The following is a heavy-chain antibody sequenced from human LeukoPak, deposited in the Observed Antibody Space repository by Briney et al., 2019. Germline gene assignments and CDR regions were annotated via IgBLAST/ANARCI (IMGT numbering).Heavy chain of an antibody. J-gene: IGHJ4*01. CDR3: ARDPGGSADY. CDR2: IYYSRST. Sequence: SETLSLTCTVSGDSIRSFYWSWIRQPPGKGLEWIGHIYYSRSTNYNPSLRSRVTISVDMSKNQFSLKMTSVNAADTAVYYCARDPGGSADYWGQGTLVTVSS. CDR1: GDSIRSFY. D-gene: IGHD2-15*01. V-gene: IGHV4-59*01.